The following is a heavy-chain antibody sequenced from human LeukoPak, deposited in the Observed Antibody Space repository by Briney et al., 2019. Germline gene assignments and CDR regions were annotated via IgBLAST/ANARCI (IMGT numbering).Heavy chain of an antibody. CDR1: GGSFSGYY. V-gene: IGHV4-34*01. CDR2: INHSGST. J-gene: IGHJ6*02. Sequence: SGTLSLTCAVYGGSFSGYYWSWIRQPPGKGLEWIGEINHSGSTNYNPSLKSRVTISVDTSKNQFSLKLSSVTAADTAVYYCARGVIVVVPAAIMTSYYYYGMDVWGQGTTVTVSS. CDR3: ARGVIVVVPAAIMTSYYYYGMDV. D-gene: IGHD2-2*02.